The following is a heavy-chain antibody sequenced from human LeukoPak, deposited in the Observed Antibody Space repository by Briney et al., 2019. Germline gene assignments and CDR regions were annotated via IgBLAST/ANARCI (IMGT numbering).Heavy chain of an antibody. CDR2: INHSGST. CDR3: ARGRYYDSSGSNWFDP. D-gene: IGHD3-22*01. Sequence: SETLSLTCAVYGGSFSGYYWSWIRQPPGKGLEWIGEINHSGSTNYNPSLKSRVTISVDTSKNQFSLKLSSVTAADTAVYYCARGRYYDSSGSNWFDPWGQGTLVTVSS. CDR1: GGSFSGYY. J-gene: IGHJ5*02. V-gene: IGHV4-34*01.